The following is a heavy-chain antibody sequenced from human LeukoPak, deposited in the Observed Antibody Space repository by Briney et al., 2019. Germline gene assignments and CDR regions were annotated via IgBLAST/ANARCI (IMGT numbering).Heavy chain of an antibody. V-gene: IGHV3-33*01. CDR1: GFTFSSYG. CDR3: ARDRVVPAAIGLLDY. CDR2: IWYDGSNK. D-gene: IGHD2-2*02. J-gene: IGHJ4*02. Sequence: GGSLRLSCAASGFTFSSYGMHWVRQAPGKGLEWVAVIWYDGSNKYYADSVKGRFTISRDNSKNTLYLQMNSLRAEDTAVYYCARDRVVPAAIGLLDYWGQGTLVTVSS.